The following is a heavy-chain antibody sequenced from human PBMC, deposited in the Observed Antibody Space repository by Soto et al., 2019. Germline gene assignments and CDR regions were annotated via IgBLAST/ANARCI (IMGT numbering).Heavy chain of an antibody. CDR3: AKDSAFSNSWYDH. Sequence: LRLSCAASGFSFSDHGMHWVRQAPGKGLEWVAVISYDGRNKYYGDSVKGRFSISRDNSKNTLFLQMNSLTPEDTAVYFCAKDSAFSNSWYDHWGQGTLVTVS. J-gene: IGHJ4*02. CDR1: GFSFSDHG. V-gene: IGHV3-30*18. CDR2: ISYDGRNK. D-gene: IGHD4-4*01.